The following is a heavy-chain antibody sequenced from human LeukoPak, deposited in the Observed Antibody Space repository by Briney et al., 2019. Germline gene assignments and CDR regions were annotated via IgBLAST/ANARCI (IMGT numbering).Heavy chain of an antibody. V-gene: IGHV4-34*01. D-gene: IGHD1-26*01. CDR2: INHSGST. Sequence: PSETLSLTCAVYGGSFSGHYWSWIRQPPGKGLEWSGEINHSGSTNYNPSLKSRVTISVDTSKNQFSLKLTSVTAADTAVYYCARVSGVVGAKDWGQGTLVTVSS. J-gene: IGHJ4*02. CDR3: ARVSGVVGAKD. CDR1: GGSFSGHY.